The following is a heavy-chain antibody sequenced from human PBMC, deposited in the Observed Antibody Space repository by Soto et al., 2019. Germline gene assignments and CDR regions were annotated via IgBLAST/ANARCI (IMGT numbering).Heavy chain of an antibody. J-gene: IGHJ4*02. D-gene: IGHD1-26*01. CDR2: ISGSGGST. Sequence: EVQLLESGGGLEQPGGSLRLSCAASGFTFSSYAMSWVRQAPGKGLEWVSTISGSGGSTYYADSVKGRFTISRDNSKNALYLQMNSLRAEDTDVYYCAKPRIVGATSDFDDWGQGTLVTVSS. CDR1: GFTFSSYA. CDR3: AKPRIVGATSDFDD. V-gene: IGHV3-23*01.